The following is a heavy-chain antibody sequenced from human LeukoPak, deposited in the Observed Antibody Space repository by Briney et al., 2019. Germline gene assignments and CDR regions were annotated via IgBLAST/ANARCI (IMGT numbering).Heavy chain of an antibody. D-gene: IGHD2-15*01. CDR1: GGTFSSYA. CDR3: ARGVGLIVDSFDY. J-gene: IGHJ4*02. V-gene: IGHV1-69*13. Sequence: GASVKVSCKASGGTFSSYAISWVRQAPGQGLEWMGGIIPILGTANYAQRFQGRVTITADESTSTAYMELSSLRSEDTAVYYCARGVGLIVDSFDYWGQGTLVTVSS. CDR2: IIPILGTA.